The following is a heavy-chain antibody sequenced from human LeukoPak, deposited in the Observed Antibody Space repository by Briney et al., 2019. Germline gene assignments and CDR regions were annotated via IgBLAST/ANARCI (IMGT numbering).Heavy chain of an antibody. CDR2: ITSGSKI. CDR3: ARDPSYGDK. Sequence: PGGSLRLSCAASGFTFSSYIIHWVRQAPGKGLEWVSCITSGSKIQYADSVKGRYTVSRDNAKNSVYLQMNSLRAEDTAVYYCARDPSYGDKWGQGTLVTVSS. D-gene: IGHD4/OR15-4a*01. J-gene: IGHJ4*02. V-gene: IGHV3-21*01. CDR1: GFTFSSYI.